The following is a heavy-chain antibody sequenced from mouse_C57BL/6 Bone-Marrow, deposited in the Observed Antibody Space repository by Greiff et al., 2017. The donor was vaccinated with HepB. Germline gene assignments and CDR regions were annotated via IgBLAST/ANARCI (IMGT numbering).Heavy chain of an antibody. CDR3: AKRDDYGLGYYAMDY. CDR2: IWSGGST. Sequence: QVQLQQSGPGLVQPSQSLSITCTVSGFSLTSYGVHWVRQPPGKGLEWLGVIWSGGSTDYNAAFISRLSISKDNSKSQVFFKMNSLRADDTAIYYCAKRDDYGLGYYAMDYWGQGTSVTVSS. D-gene: IGHD2-4*01. V-gene: IGHV2-4*01. CDR1: GFSLTSYG. J-gene: IGHJ4*01.